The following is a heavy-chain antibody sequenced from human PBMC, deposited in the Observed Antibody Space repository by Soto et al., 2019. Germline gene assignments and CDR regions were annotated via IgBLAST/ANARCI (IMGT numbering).Heavy chain of an antibody. J-gene: IGHJ4*02. D-gene: IGHD4-17*01. CDR1: GFTFSSYT. CDR3: AKSPTMTTKVVDY. CDR2: IYSSGDST. V-gene: IGHV3-23*01. Sequence: EVQLLESGGDLVQPGGSLRLSCVASGFTFSSYTMTWVRQAPGKRLEWVSVIYSSGDSTYYADSVKGRFTISRDNSKNTLYLQMNSLRADDTSVYDCAKSPTMTTKVVDYWGQGTLVTVSS.